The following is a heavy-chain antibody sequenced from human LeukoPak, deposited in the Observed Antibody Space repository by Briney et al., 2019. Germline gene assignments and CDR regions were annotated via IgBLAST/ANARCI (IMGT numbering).Heavy chain of an antibody. CDR1: GFTFSSYA. V-gene: IGHV3-30*04. J-gene: IGHJ4*02. CDR2: ISYDGSNK. CDR3: ARGVVPAASIDY. Sequence: GRSLRLSCAASGFTFSSYAMHWVRQAPGKGLEWVAVISYDGSNKYYADSVKGRFTISRDNSKNTLYLQMNSLRAEDTAVYYCARGVVPAASIDYWGQGTLVTVS. D-gene: IGHD2-2*01.